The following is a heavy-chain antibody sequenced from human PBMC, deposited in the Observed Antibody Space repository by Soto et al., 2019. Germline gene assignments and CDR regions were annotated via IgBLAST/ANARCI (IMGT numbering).Heavy chain of an antibody. D-gene: IGHD3-10*01. CDR2: IKQDGSEK. V-gene: IGHV3-7*01. Sequence: GGSLRLSCAASGFTFSSYWMSWVRQAPGKGLEWVANIKQDGSEKYYVDSVKGRFTISRDNAKNSLYLQMNSLRAEDTAVYYCAREYYYGSGSYFDYWGQGTLVTVSS. J-gene: IGHJ4*02. CDR1: GFTFSSYW. CDR3: AREYYYGSGSYFDY.